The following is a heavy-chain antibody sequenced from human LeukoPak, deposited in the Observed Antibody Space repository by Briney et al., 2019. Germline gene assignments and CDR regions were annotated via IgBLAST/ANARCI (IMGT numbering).Heavy chain of an antibody. V-gene: IGHV4-59*04. CDR1: GASINSFY. CDR2: ISYSGNT. J-gene: IGHJ4*02. CDR3: ARKQVATSFRDY. D-gene: IGHD5-24*01. Sequence: SETLSLTCTVSGASINSFYWSWIRQPPGKGLEWIGYISYSGNTYYNPSLKSRVTISVDTSNNRFSLILNSVTAADTAVYYCARKQVATSFRDYWGQGTLVTVSS.